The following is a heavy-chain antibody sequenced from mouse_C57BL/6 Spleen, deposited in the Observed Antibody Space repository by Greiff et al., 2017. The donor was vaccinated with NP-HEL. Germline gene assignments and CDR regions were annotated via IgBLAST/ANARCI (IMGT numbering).Heavy chain of an antibody. CDR2: IWSGGST. J-gene: IGHJ2*01. Sequence: VHLVESGPGLVQPSQSLSITCTVSGFSLTSYGVHWVRQPPGKGLEWLGVIWSGGSTDYNAAFISRLSISKDNSKSQVFFKMNSLQADDTAIYYCAKNLGGLTGPFDYWGQGTTLTVSS. CDR3: AKNLGGLTGPFDY. D-gene: IGHD4-1*01. CDR1: GFSLTSYG. V-gene: IGHV2-4*01.